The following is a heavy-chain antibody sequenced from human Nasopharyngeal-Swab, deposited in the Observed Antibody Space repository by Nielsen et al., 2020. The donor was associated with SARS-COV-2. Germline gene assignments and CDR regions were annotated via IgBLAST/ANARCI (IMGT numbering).Heavy chain of an antibody. D-gene: IGHD5-18*01. CDR2: SWALGLRE. J-gene: IGHJ4*02. CDR1: GFKPSTHG. CDR3: ARDLSYGSLDF. Sequence: GESLKFSCLVPGFKPSTHGMFWVRQPPGTRLEYVVNSWALGLREDYADSLKGRFTNSRDDSKNTLFLQMNSLTAKDTAISYCARDLSYGSLDFRGQGTQVTVSS. V-gene: IGHV3-33*01.